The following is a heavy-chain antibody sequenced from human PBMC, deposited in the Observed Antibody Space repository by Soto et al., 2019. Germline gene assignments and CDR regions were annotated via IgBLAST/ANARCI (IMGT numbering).Heavy chain of an antibody. CDR1: GFTFSSYG. J-gene: IGHJ4*02. CDR3: ARDPQITMIVRYYFDY. Sequence: PGGSLRLSCAASGFTFSSYGMHWVRQAPGKGLEWVAVIWYDGSNKYYADSVKGRFTISRDNSKNTLYLQMNSLRAEDTAVYYCARDPQITMIVRYYFDYWGQGTLVTVSS. D-gene: IGHD3-22*01. V-gene: IGHV3-33*01. CDR2: IWYDGSNK.